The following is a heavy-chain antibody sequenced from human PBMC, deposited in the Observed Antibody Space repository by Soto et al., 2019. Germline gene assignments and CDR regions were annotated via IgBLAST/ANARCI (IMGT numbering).Heavy chain of an antibody. D-gene: IGHD2-8*01. J-gene: IGHJ4*02. Sequence: EVQLVESGGDLVQTGKALRLSCAASGITFRKYWMHWVRQAPGKGPVWVSYISSDGTTTDYADSVKGRFTISRDNAKNTLYLQMDSLRVEDTAVYYCAIQDCTNDVCLEAAVTVGGALEYWGQGAQVTVSS. CDR2: ISSDGTTT. V-gene: IGHV3-74*01. CDR3: AIQDCTNDVCLEAAVTVGGALEY. CDR1: GITFRKYW.